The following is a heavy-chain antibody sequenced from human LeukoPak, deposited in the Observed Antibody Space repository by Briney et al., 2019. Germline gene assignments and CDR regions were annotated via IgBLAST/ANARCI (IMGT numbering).Heavy chain of an antibody. Sequence: PGRSLRLSCAASGFTFSSYAMHWVRQAPGKGLEWVAVISYDGSNKYYADSVKGRFTISRDNSKNTLYLHMNSLRAEDTAVYYCARESTDCSSTSCYAEYFDYWGQGTLVTVSS. CDR1: GFTFSSYA. D-gene: IGHD2-2*01. CDR3: ARESTDCSSTSCYAEYFDY. V-gene: IGHV3-30*04. J-gene: IGHJ4*02. CDR2: ISYDGSNK.